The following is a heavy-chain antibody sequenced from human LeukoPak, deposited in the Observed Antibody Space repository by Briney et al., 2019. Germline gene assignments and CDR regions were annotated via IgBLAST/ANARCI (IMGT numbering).Heavy chain of an antibody. D-gene: IGHD6-19*01. V-gene: IGHV4-39*01. CDR1: GGSISSSNYY. J-gene: IGHJ5*02. Sequence: SEALSLACAVSGGSISSSNYYWGWIRQPPGQGLEWIGSIYYSGNTYYNPSLKSRVTISVDTSKNQFSLKLSSVTATDTAVYYCARRRAGRDWFDPWGQGTLVTVSS. CDR3: ARRRAGRDWFDP. CDR2: IYYSGNT.